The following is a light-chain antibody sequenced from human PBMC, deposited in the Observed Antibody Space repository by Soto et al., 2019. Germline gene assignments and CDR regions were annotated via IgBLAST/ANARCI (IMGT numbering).Light chain of an antibody. CDR1: QGISSY. CDR2: AAS. Sequence: DIQLTQSPSFLSASVGDRVTITCRASQGISSYLAWYQQKPGKAPKLLIYAASTLQSGVPSRFSGSGSGTEFTLTISSLQPDEFATYYCQQLNSYPLTFGGGTKVEIK. CDR3: QQLNSYPLT. J-gene: IGKJ4*01. V-gene: IGKV1-9*01.